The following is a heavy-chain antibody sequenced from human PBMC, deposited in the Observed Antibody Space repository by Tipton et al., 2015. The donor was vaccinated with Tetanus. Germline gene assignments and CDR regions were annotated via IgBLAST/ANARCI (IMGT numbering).Heavy chain of an antibody. D-gene: IGHD3-22*01. CDR1: GGSIDSSNYY. Sequence: TLSLTCSVSGGSIDSSNYYWAWVRQPPGKGLEWLGSGVSSGRTHYNPSLKSRVTTFVDTSKNRFSLRLNSMTAADTGVYYCACGSGYFDSSYHSPLDFWGRGTLVTVSS. V-gene: IGHV4-39*02. CDR2: GVSSGRT. J-gene: IGHJ4*02. CDR3: ACGSGYFDSSYHSPLDF.